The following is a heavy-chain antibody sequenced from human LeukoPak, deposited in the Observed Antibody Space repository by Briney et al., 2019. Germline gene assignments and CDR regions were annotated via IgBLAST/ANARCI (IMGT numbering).Heavy chain of an antibody. CDR2: IYSGGST. CDR3: ARDPIYGMDV. V-gene: IGHV3-53*04. Sequence: GGSLRLSCAASGFTVSSNYMSWVRQAPGKGPEWVSVIYSGGSTYYADSVKGRFTISRHNSKNTLYLQMNSLRAEDTAVYYCARDPIYGMDVWGQGTTVTVSS. CDR1: GFTVSSNY. J-gene: IGHJ6*02.